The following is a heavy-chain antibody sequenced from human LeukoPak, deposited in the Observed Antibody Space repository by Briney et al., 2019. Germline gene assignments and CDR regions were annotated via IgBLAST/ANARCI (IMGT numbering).Heavy chain of an antibody. CDR2: ISSDGGTT. J-gene: IGHJ4*02. CDR1: GFTFSSYT. V-gene: IGHV3-64*01. D-gene: IGHD3-10*01. CDR3: ARDLLDNYYGSGDPVGY. Sequence: PGGSLRLSCAASGFTFSSYTMHWVRQAPGKGLAYVSGISSDGGTTYYANSVKGRFTISRDNSKNTLYLQMGSLRAEDMAVYYCARDLLDNYYGSGDPVGYWGQGTLVTVSS.